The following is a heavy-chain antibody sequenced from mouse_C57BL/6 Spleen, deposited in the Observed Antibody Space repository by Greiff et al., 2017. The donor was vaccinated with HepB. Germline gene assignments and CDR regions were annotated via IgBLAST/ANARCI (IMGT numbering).Heavy chain of an antibody. Sequence: EVQLQQSGPELVKPGASVKMSCKASGYTFTDYNMHWVKQSHGKSLEWIGYINPNNGGTSYNQKFKGKATLTVNKSSSTSYMELRSLASEDPAVYYCARGGYGNSGTWFAYWGQGTLVTVSA. J-gene: IGHJ3*01. CDR1: GYTFTDYN. D-gene: IGHD2-10*02. CDR3: ARGGYGNSGTWFAY. V-gene: IGHV1-22*01. CDR2: INPNNGGT.